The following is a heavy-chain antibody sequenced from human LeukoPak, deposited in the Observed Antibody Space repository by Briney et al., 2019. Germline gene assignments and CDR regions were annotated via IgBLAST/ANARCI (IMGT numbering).Heavy chain of an antibody. CDR1: GYTFTGYY. V-gene: IGHV1-2*04. D-gene: IGHD3-10*01. CDR2: INPNSGGT. Sequence: ASVKVSCKASGYTFTGYYMHWVRQVPGQGLEWMGWINPNSGGTNYAQKFQGWVTMTRDTSISTAYMELSRLRSDDTAVYYCAREVDYGWGSYSYGMDVWGKGTTVTVSS. J-gene: IGHJ6*04. CDR3: AREVDYGWGSYSYGMDV.